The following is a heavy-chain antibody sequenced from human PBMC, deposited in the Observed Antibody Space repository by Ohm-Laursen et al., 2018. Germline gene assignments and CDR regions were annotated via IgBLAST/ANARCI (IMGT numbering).Heavy chain of an antibody. V-gene: IGHV1-69*04. Sequence: SSVKVSCKASGGTFSSYAISWMRQAPGQGLEWMGRIIPILGIANYAQKFQGRVTITADKSTSTAYMELSSLRSEDTAVYYCAKSIAAAGTDFDYWGQGTLVTVSS. CDR3: AKSIAAAGTDFDY. J-gene: IGHJ4*02. CDR1: GGTFSSYA. CDR2: IIPILGIA. D-gene: IGHD6-13*01.